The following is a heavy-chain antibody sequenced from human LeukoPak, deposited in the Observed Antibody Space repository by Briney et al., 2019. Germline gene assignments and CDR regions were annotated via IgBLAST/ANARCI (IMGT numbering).Heavy chain of an antibody. D-gene: IGHD3-10*01. V-gene: IGHV7-4-1*02. CDR2: INTNTGNP. CDR1: GYTFTSYA. Sequence: ASVKVSCKASGYTFTSYAMNWVRQAPGQGLEWMGWINTNTGNPTYAQGFTGRFVFSLDTSVSTAYLQISSLKAEDTAVYYCARSFITMVRGVIISNWFDPWGQGTLVTVSS. J-gene: IGHJ5*02. CDR3: ARSFITMVRGVIISNWFDP.